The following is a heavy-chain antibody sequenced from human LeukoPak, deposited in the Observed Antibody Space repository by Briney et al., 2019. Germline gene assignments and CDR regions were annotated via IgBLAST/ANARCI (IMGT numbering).Heavy chain of an antibody. Sequence: ASVKVSCKASGYTFNNNGISWVRQAPGQRLEWMGWINAGNGNTKYSQKFQGRVTITRDTSASTAYMELSSLRSEDTAVYYCARAYCSSTSCVYYFDYWGQGTLVTVSS. D-gene: IGHD2-2*01. CDR1: GYTFNNNG. J-gene: IGHJ4*02. CDR2: INAGNGNT. V-gene: IGHV1-3*01. CDR3: ARAYCSSTSCVYYFDY.